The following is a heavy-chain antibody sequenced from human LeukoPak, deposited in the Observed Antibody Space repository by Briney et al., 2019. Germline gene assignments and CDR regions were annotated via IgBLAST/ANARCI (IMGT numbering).Heavy chain of an antibody. CDR1: GFTFSSYS. Sequence: GGSLRLSCAASGFTFSSYSMNWVRQAPGKGLEWVSSISSSSSYIYYADSVKGRFTISRDNAKNSLYLQMNSLRAEDTALYYCAKDILNGGSSWYDYWGQGTLVTVSS. CDR2: ISSSSSYI. CDR3: AKDILNGGSSWYDY. V-gene: IGHV3-21*04. J-gene: IGHJ4*02. D-gene: IGHD6-13*01.